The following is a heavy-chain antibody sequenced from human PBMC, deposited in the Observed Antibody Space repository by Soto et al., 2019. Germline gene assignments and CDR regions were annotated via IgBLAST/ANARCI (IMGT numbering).Heavy chain of an antibody. J-gene: IGHJ6*02. Sequence: SVKVSCKASGGTFSSYAISWVRQAPGQGLEWMGGIIPIFGTANYAQKFQGRVTITADESTSTAYMELSSLRSEDTAVYYCARDPRMYYYDSSGYNHYYYYGMDVWGQGTTVTVSS. CDR3: ARDPRMYYYDSSGYNHYYYYGMDV. CDR1: GGTFSSYA. CDR2: IIPIFGTA. V-gene: IGHV1-69*13. D-gene: IGHD3-22*01.